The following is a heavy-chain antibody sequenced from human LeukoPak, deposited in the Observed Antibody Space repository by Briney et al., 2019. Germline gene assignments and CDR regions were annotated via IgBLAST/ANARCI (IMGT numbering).Heavy chain of an antibody. CDR2: ISGSGGST. J-gene: IGHJ4*02. Sequence: PSETLSLTCTVSGGSISNYYWSWVRQAPGKGLEWVSAISGSGGSTYYADSVKGRFTISRDNSKNTLYLQMNSLRAEDTAVYYCAKASGRINLVRGVISYFDYWGQGTLVTVSS. D-gene: IGHD3-10*01. V-gene: IGHV3-23*01. CDR3: AKASGRINLVRGVISYFDY. CDR1: GGSISNYY.